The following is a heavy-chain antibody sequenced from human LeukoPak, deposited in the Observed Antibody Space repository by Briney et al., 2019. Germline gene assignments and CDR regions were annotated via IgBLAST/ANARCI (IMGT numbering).Heavy chain of an antibody. J-gene: IGHJ4*02. CDR3: ARYYYDSSGYYYGFDY. CDR2: IIPILGIA. D-gene: IGHD3-22*01. V-gene: IGHV1-69*04. Sequence: SVKVSCKASGGTFSSYAISWVRQAPGQGLEWMGRIIPILGIANYAQKFQGRVTITADKSTSTAYMELSSLRSEDTAVYYCARYYYDSSGYYYGFDYWGQGTLVTVSS. CDR1: GGTFSSYA.